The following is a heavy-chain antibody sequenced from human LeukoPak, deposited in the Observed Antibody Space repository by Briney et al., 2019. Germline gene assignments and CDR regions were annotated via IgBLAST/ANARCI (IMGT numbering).Heavy chain of an antibody. Sequence: SETLSLTCTVSGYSINSTYYWGWIRQPPGKGLEWIGSIYHSGTTYYNPSLKSRVTISVDTSKNHFSLKVRSVTAADTAVYYCAVGYSYGYDAFDIWGQGTMVTVSS. D-gene: IGHD5-18*01. V-gene: IGHV4-38-2*02. J-gene: IGHJ3*02. CDR3: AVGYSYGYDAFDI. CDR1: GYSINSTYY. CDR2: IYHSGTT.